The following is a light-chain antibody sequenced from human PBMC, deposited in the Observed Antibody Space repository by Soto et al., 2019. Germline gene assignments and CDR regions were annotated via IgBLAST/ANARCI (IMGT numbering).Light chain of an antibody. CDR2: SNN. J-gene: IGLJ2*01. CDR1: SSNVGSHT. CDR3: AAWDDSLNGVI. V-gene: IGLV1-44*01. Sequence: QSVLTQPPSASGTPGQRITISCSGSSSNVGSHTVNWHQQVPGTAPKLLIYSNNERPSGVPDRFSGSKSGTSAFLAISGLQSGDEADYYCAAWDDSLNGVIFGGGTK.